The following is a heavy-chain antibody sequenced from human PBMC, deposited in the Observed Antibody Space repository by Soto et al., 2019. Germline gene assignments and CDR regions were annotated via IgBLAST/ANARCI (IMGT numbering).Heavy chain of an antibody. V-gene: IGHV3-23*05. Sequence: GGSLRLSCAASGFTLPTYAMTWVRQPPGKGLEWVSSMNGAATSTSYADSVKGRFTTSRDTSRNTLYLDMRILRPEDTAVYYCARGGADHYNYGSDVWGQGTTVTVSS. CDR2: MNGAATST. CDR1: GFTLPTYA. CDR3: ARGGADHYNYGSDV. J-gene: IGHJ6*02. D-gene: IGHD3-10*01.